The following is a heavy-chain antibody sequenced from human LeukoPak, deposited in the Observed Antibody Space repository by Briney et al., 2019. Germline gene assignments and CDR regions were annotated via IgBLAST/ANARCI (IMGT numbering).Heavy chain of an antibody. CDR3: ARDPVDYYDSSGYRTGY. CDR1: GGSISSGDYH. V-gene: IGHV4-30-4*08. Sequence: SETLSLTCTVSGGSISSGDYHWSWIRQPPGKGLEWIGYIYYSGSTYYNPSLKSRVTISVDTSKNQFSLKLSSVTAADTAVYYCARDPVDYYDSSGYRTGYWGQGTLVTVSS. CDR2: IYYSGST. J-gene: IGHJ4*02. D-gene: IGHD3-22*01.